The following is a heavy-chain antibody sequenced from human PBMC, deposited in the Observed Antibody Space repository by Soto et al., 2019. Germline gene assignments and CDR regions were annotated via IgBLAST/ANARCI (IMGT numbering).Heavy chain of an antibody. D-gene: IGHD4-4*01. V-gene: IGHV3-74*01. CDR3: ARDSYSSATH. Sequence: EVQLVESGGGLVQPGGSLRLSCAASGLPFGDNWMHWVRQAPGKGLVWVSRISNDGSDTTYADSVRGRFTVSRDNAKNTLYLQMNSLRDEDTAVYYCARDSYSSATHWGHGTLVTVSS. CDR1: GLPFGDNW. J-gene: IGHJ4*01. CDR2: ISNDGSDT.